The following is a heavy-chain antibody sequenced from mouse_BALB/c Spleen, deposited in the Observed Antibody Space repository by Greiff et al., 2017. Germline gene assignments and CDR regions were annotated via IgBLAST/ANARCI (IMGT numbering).Heavy chain of an antibody. CDR2: IRSKSNNYAT. D-gene: IGHD3-1*01. V-gene: IGHV10S3*01. CDR3: VRDSSGGAMDY. CDR1: GFTFNTNA. J-gene: IGHJ4*01. Sequence: EVKLVETGGGLVQPKGSLKLSCAASGFTFNTNAMNWVRQAPGKGLEWVARIRSKSNNYATYYADSVKDRFTISRDDSQSMLYLQMNNLKTEDTAMYYCVRDSSGGAMDYWGQGTSVTVSS.